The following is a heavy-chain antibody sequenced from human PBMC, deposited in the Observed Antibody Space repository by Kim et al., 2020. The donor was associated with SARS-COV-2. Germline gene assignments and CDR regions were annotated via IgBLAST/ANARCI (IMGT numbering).Heavy chain of an antibody. V-gene: IGHV1-69*13. J-gene: IGHJ6*02. CDR2: IIPIFGTA. CDR1: GGTFSSYA. D-gene: IGHD6-13*01. CDR3: ARDLRSSSSWYSSNYYGMDV. Sequence: SVKVSCKASGGTFSSYAISWVRQAPGQGLEWMGGIIPIFGTANYAQKFQGRVTITADESTSTAYMELSSLRSEDTAVYYCARDLRSSSSWYSSNYYGMDVWGQGTTVTVSS.